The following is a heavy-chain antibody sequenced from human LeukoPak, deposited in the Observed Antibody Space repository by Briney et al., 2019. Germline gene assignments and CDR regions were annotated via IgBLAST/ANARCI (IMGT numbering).Heavy chain of an antibody. CDR2: ISWNSGSI. CDR3: AKDMTFDWLEYSNNFDY. V-gene: IGHV3-9*01. CDR1: GFTFDDYA. J-gene: IGHJ4*02. D-gene: IGHD3-9*01. Sequence: PGGSLRLSCAASGFTFDDYAMHWVRQAPGKGLEWVSGISWNSGSIGYADSVKGRFTISRDNAKNSLYLQMNSLRAEDTALYYCAKDMTFDWLEYSNNFDYWGQGTLVTVSS.